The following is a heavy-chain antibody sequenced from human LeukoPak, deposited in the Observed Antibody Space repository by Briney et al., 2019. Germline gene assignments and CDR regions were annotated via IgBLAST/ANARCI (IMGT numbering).Heavy chain of an antibody. CDR2: ISYDGSNK. CDR3: AKAGHYGSGSYPTDY. Sequence: GGSLRLSCAASGFTFSSYGMLWVRQAPGKGLEWVAVISYDGSNKYYADSVKGRFTISRDNSKNTLYLQMNSLRAEDTAVYYCAKAGHYGSGSYPTDYWGQGTLVTVSS. CDR1: GFTFSSYG. J-gene: IGHJ4*02. V-gene: IGHV3-30*18. D-gene: IGHD3-10*01.